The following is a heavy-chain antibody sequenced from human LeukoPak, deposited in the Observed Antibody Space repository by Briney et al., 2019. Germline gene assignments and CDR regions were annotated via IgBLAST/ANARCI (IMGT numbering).Heavy chain of an antibody. CDR1: GYSFTSYW. CDR2: IRYDGSNK. V-gene: IGHV3-30*02. Sequence: GESLKISCKGSGYSFTSYWIGWVRQAPGKGLEWVAFIRYDGSNKYYADSVKGRFTISRDNSKNTLYLRMNSLRAEDTAVYYCATLDVGATVYWGQGTLVTVSS. CDR3: ATLDVGATVY. D-gene: IGHD1-26*01. J-gene: IGHJ4*02.